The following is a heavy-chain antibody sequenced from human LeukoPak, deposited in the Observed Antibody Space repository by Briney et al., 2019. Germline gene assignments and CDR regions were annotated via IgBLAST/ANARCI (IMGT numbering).Heavy chain of an antibody. J-gene: IGHJ4*02. CDR3: ARDGGLNTNFDY. CDR2: ISYDGSNK. Sequence: PGRSLRLSCAASGFTFSSYAMHWVRQAPGKGLEWVAVISYDGSNKYYAGSVKGRFTISRDNSKNTLYLQMNSLRAEDTAVYYCARDGGLNTNFDYWGQGTLVTVSS. D-gene: IGHD2-15*01. CDR1: GFTFSSYA. V-gene: IGHV3-30*04.